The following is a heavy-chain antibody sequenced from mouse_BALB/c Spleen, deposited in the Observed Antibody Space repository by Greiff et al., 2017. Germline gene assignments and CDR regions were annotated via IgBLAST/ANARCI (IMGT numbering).Heavy chain of an antibody. V-gene: IGHV1S22*01. CDR1: GYTFTSYW. Sequence: LQQPGSELVRPGASVKLSCKASGYTFTSYWMHWVKQRPGQGLEWIGNIYPGSGITNYDEKFKSKPTLTVDTSSSTAYMQLSSLTSEDSAVYYCTNGYYPPFAYWGQGTLVTVSA. CDR3: TNGYYPPFAY. CDR2: IYPGSGIT. D-gene: IGHD2-3*01. J-gene: IGHJ3*01.